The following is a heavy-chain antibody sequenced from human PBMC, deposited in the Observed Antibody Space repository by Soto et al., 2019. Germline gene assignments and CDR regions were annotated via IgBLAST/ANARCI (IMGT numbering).Heavy chain of an antibody. J-gene: IGHJ1*01. V-gene: IGHV3-30*18. CDR3: AKYYYDSRGYYFEYFKH. D-gene: IGHD3-22*01. CDR1: GLTFSTYA. Sequence: QVQLVESGGGVVQPGRSLRLSCAASGLTFSTYAMNWVRQAPGKGLEWVALISYDGSNRYYADSVKGRFTISRDNSKNTLSLQMNSLRVEDTAVYYCAKYYYDSRGYYFEYFKHWGQGTLVTVSS. CDR2: ISYDGSNR.